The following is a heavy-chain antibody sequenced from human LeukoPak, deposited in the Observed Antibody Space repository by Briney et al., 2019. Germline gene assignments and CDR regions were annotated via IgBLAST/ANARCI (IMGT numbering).Heavy chain of an antibody. J-gene: IGHJ6*03. CDR1: GYTFTSYD. V-gene: IGHV1-8*01. CDR3: ARRALIAARYYYYMDV. Sequence: ASVKVPCKASGYTFTSYDINWVRQATGQGLEWMGWMNPNSGNTGYAQKFQGRVTMTRNTSISTAYMELSSLRSEDTAVYYCARRALIAARYYYYMDVWGKGTTVTVSS. CDR2: MNPNSGNT. D-gene: IGHD6-6*01.